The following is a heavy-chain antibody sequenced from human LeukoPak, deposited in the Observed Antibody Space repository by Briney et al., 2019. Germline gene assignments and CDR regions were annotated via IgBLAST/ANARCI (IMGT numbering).Heavy chain of an antibody. CDR3: AREYSSSWYHYDAFDI. D-gene: IGHD6-13*01. J-gene: IGHJ3*02. V-gene: IGHV1-18*01. CDR2: ISAYNGNT. CDR1: GYTFTSYG. Sequence: ASVKVSCKASGYTFTSYGISWVRQAPGQGLEWMGWISAYNGNTNYAQKLQGRVTMTTDTSTSTAYMELRSLRSDDTAVYYCAREYSSSWYHYDAFDIWGQGTMVTVSS.